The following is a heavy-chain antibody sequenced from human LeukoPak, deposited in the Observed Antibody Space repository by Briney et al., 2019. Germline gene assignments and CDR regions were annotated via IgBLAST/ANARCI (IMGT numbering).Heavy chain of an antibody. D-gene: IGHD3-3*01. J-gene: IGHJ4*02. CDR3: AKARVFLALLL. V-gene: IGHV3-30*18. CDR1: GFSFSSYA. CDR2: ISYDGSNK. Sequence: GGSLRLSCAASGFSFSSYALTWVRQAPGKGLEWVAVISYDGSNKYYADSVKGRFTISRDNSKNTLYLQMNSLRAEDTAVYYCAKARVFLALLLWGQGTLVTVSS.